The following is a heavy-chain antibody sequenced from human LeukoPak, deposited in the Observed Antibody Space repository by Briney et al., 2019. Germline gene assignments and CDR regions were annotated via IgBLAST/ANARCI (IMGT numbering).Heavy chain of an antibody. CDR1: GFTFRSYE. J-gene: IGHJ4*02. V-gene: IGHV3-21*01. CDR3: ARAYCSGGSCYPFDY. CDR2: ISSSSSYI. Sequence: GGSLRLSCAASGFTFRSYEMNWVRQAPGKGLEWVSSISSSSSYIYYADSVKGRFTISRDNAKNSLYLQMNSLRAEDTAVYYCARAYCSGGSCYPFDYWGQGTLVTVSS. D-gene: IGHD2-15*01.